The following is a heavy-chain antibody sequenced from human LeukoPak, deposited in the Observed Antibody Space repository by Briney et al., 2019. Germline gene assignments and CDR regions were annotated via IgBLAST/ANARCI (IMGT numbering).Heavy chain of an antibody. Sequence: SETLSLTCTVSGGSISSSSYYWGWIRQPPGKGLEWIGSIYYSGSTCYNPSLKSRVTISVDTSKNQFSLKLSSVTAADTAVYYCARVTSYYYYMDVWGKGTTVTISS. CDR2: IYYSGST. V-gene: IGHV4-39*07. CDR3: ARVTSYYYYMDV. CDR1: GGSISSSSYY. J-gene: IGHJ6*03.